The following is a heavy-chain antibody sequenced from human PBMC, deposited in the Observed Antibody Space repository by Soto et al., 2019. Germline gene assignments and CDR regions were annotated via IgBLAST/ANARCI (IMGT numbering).Heavy chain of an antibody. CDR3: ARPKQPGIAVAGTRFDY. J-gene: IGHJ4*02. V-gene: IGHV1-3*01. D-gene: IGHD6-19*01. CDR1: GYTFTSYA. CDR2: INAGNGNT. Sequence: GASVKVSCKASGYTFTSYAMHWVRQAPGQRLEWMGWINAGNGNTKYSQKFQGRVTITRDTSASTAYMELSSLRSEDTAVYYCARPKQPGIAVAGTRFDYWGQGTLVTVSS.